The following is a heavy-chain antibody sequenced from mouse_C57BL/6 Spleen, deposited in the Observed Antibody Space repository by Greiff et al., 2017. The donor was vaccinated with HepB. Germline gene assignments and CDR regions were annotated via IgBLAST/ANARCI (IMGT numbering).Heavy chain of an antibody. V-gene: IGHV1-82*01. CDR3: ARDILDY. CDR1: GYAFSSSW. J-gene: IGHJ2*01. Sequence: QQSGPELVKPGASVKISCQASGYAFSSSWMNWVKQRPGKGLEWIGRIYPGDGDTNYNGKFKGKATLTADKSSSTAYMQLSSLTSEDSAVYFCARDILDYWGQGTTLTVSS. CDR2: IYPGDGDT.